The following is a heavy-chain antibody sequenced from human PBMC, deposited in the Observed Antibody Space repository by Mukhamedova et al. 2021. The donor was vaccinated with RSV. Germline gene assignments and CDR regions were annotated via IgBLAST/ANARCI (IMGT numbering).Heavy chain of an antibody. V-gene: IGHV3-23*01. CDR2: ISGSGGSP. Sequence: QSTWGGLEWVSVISGSGGSPYYADSVNGRFTVSRDNSKHTLYLQMNSLRVGDTAIYYCAKGLSFMKGPLDFWGLGTLVTVSS. D-gene: IGHD1-14*01. J-gene: IGHJ4*02. CDR3: AKGLSFMKGPLDF.